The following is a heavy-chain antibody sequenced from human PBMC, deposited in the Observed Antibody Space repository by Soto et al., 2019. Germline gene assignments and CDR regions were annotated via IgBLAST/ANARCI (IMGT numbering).Heavy chain of an antibody. CDR2: IYYSGST. CDR3: ARGPLYPVTGQYFDY. V-gene: IGHV4-39*07. Sequence: SETLSLTCTVSGGSISSSSYYWGWIRQPPGKGLEWIGSIYYSGSTYYNPSLKSRVTISVDTSKNQFSLKLSSVTAADTAVYYCARGPLYPVTGQYFDYWGQGTLVTVSS. J-gene: IGHJ4*02. CDR1: GGSISSSSYY. D-gene: IGHD4-17*01.